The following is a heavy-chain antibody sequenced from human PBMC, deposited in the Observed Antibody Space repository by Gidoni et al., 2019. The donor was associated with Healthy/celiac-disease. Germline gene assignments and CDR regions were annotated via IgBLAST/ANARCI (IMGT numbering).Heavy chain of an antibody. Sequence: EVQLVQYGVEVQKPGESLKISCKGSGYSFTSYWIGWVRQMPGKGLEWMGIIYTGNSDTRYSPSFQVQVTISADKSISTAYLQWSSLKASDTAMYYCARLSATLYYYYGMDVWGQGTTVTVSS. D-gene: IGHD5-12*01. CDR2: IYTGNSDT. J-gene: IGHJ6*02. V-gene: IGHV5-51*01. CDR3: ARLSATLYYYYGMDV. CDR1: GYSFTSYW.